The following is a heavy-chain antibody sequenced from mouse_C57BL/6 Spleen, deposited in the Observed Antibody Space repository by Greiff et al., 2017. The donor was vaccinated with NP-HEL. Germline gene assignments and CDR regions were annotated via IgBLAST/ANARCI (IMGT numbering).Heavy chain of an antibody. V-gene: IGHV5-4*01. CDR1: GFTFSSYA. D-gene: IGHD1-1*01. CDR2: ISDGGSYT. Sequence: EVMLVESGGGLVKPGGSLKLSCAASGFTFSSYAMSWVRQTPEKRLEWVATISDGGSYTYYPDNVKGRFTISRDNAKNNLSLQMSHLKSEDTAMYYCARDRNGSSYAWYFDVWGTGTTVTVSS. CDR3: ARDRNGSSYAWYFDV. J-gene: IGHJ1*03.